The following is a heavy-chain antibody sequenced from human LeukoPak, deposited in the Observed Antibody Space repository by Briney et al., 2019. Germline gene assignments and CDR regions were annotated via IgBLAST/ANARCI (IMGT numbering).Heavy chain of an antibody. D-gene: IGHD6-6*01. CDR1: GFTFSSYA. CDR3: AKEFMVEQLVSRVCAFDI. J-gene: IGHJ3*02. Sequence: PGGSLRLSCAASGFTFSSYAMHWVGQAPGKGREGVAVISYDGRSKYYADSGKGRFTISGENSKNTLYLQMNSLRAEDTAVYYCAKEFMVEQLVSRVCAFDIWGQGTTVTVFS. CDR2: ISYDGRSK. V-gene: IGHV3-30*04.